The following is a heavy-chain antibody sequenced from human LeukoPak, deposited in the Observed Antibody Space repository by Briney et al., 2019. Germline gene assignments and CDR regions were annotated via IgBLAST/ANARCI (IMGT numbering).Heavy chain of an antibody. CDR3: ARVKEDAFDI. Sequence: SVKVSCKASGGTFSSYAISWVRQAPGQGLEWMGGIIPIFGTANYAQKFQGRVTMTRNTSISTAYMELRSLRSEDTAVYYCARVKEDAFDIWGQGTMVTVSS. CDR1: GGTFSSYA. V-gene: IGHV1-69*05. CDR2: IIPIFGTA. J-gene: IGHJ3*02.